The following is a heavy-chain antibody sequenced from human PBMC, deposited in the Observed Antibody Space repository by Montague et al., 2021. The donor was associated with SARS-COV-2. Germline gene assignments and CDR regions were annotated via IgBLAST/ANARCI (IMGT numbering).Heavy chain of an antibody. CDR3: ARSPRGSGTGWLDY. D-gene: IGHD3/OR15-3a*01. J-gene: IGHJ4*02. V-gene: IGHV3-7*01. CDR2: INQDEIAK. Sequence: SLSLSCAASGFTSGDYQMTWVRQAPGKGLQWVANINQDEIAKTYVDSVKGRFTISRDNAKNSLILQMNSLKDEDTAVYYCARSPRGSGTGWLDYWGQGTLVTVSS. CDR1: GFTSGDYQ.